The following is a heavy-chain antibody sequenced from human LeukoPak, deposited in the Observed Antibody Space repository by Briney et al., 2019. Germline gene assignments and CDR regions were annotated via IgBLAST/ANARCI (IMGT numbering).Heavy chain of an antibody. CDR3: ARSPMRRDILTGPAFDI. CDR1: GYTFISYD. CDR2: MNANCDNT. V-gene: IGHV1-8*01. Sequence: ASVKVSCKASGYTFISYDINWVRQATGQGLEWMGWMNANCDNTGYAQNFQGRVTMTKNTSISTAYMELSSLRSEDTAVYYCARSPMRRDILTGPAFDIWGQGTMVTVSS. J-gene: IGHJ3*02. D-gene: IGHD3-9*01.